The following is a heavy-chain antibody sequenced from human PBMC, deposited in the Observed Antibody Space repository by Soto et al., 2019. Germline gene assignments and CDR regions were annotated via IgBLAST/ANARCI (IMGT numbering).Heavy chain of an antibody. V-gene: IGHV1-69*13. CDR2: IIPIFGTA. J-gene: IGHJ6*02. CDR3: ARRDTGGMDV. Sequence: SVKVSCKPSGGTFSTYAISWLRQAPGQGLEWMGGIIPIFGTANYAQKFQGRVTITADESTSTAYMELSSLRSEDTAVYYCARRDTGGMDVWGQGTTVTVSS. CDR1: GGTFSTYA. D-gene: IGHD5-18*01.